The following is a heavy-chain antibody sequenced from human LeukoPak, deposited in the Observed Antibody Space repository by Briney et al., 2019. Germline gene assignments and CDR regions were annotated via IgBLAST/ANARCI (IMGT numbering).Heavy chain of an antibody. D-gene: IGHD7-27*01. V-gene: IGHV3-48*01. CDR3: ARDRNWDFDY. CDR1: GFTFSSYS. J-gene: IGHJ4*02. CDR2: ISSTSGII. Sequence: GSLRLSCAASGFTFSSYSMNWVRQAPGKGLEWVSYISSTSGIIYYADSVKGRFTISRDNAKNSLYLQMDSLRAEDTAVYYCARDRNWDFDYWGQGTLVTVSS.